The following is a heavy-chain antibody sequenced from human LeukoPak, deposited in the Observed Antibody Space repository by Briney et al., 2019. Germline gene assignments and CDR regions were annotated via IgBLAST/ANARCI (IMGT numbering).Heavy chain of an antibody. CDR2: ISSSSSYI. CDR3: ARDPAIVGATTDLNWFDP. V-gene: IGHV3-21*01. J-gene: IGHJ5*02. Sequence: GRSLRLSCAASGFTFSSYSMNWVRQAPGKGLEWVSSISSSSSYIYYADSVKGRFTISRDNAKNSLYLQMNSLRAEDTAVYYCARDPAIVGATTDLNWFDPWGQGTLVTVSS. D-gene: IGHD1-26*01. CDR1: GFTFSSYS.